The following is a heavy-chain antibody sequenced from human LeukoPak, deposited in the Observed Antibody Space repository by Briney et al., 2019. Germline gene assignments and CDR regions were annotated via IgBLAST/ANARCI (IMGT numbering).Heavy chain of an antibody. CDR3: ARQIGVSIDY. D-gene: IGHD5/OR15-5a*01. J-gene: IGHJ4*02. Sequence: PGVSLRLSCAASRFTFGSFDKHWVRQAPGKGLEWVTFIRFDGSNKYYADSVKGRFTISRDNSKNTLYLQMSSLRPEDTAVYYCARQIGVSIDYWGQGTLVTVSS. CDR1: RFTFGSFD. CDR2: IRFDGSNK. V-gene: IGHV3-30*02.